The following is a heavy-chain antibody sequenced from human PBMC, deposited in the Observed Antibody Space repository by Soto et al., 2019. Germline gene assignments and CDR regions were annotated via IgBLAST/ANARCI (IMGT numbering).Heavy chain of an antibody. V-gene: IGHV3-49*03. CDR2: IRSNAYGGTT. CDR3: TRDGDDFWSGYYDY. D-gene: IGHD3-3*01. Sequence: GGSLRLSCTASGFTFGDYAMSWFRQAPGKGLEWVGFIRSNAYGGTTEYAASVKGRFTISRDDSKSIDYLQMNSLKTEDTAVYYCTRDGDDFWSGYYDYWGQGTLVTVSS. J-gene: IGHJ4*02. CDR1: GFTFGDYA.